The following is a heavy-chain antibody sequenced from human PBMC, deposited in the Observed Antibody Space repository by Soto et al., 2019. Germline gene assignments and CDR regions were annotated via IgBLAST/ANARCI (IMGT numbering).Heavy chain of an antibody. CDR3: AKEETYTVMVLPFDQ. Sequence: EVQLLESGGGLVQPGGSLRLSCAASGFTFSSSAMSWVRQAPGKGLEWLSGISGSGVSTFYADSVKGRFTISRDNSKNTLYLQMNSLRAEDTAVYYCAKEETYTVMVLPFDQWGQGTLVTVSS. V-gene: IGHV3-23*01. J-gene: IGHJ4*02. CDR2: ISGSGVST. CDR1: GFTFSSSA. D-gene: IGHD5-18*01.